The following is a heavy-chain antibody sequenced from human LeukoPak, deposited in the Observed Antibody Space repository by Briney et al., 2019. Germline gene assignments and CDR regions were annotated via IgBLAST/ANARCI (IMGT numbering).Heavy chain of an antibody. Sequence: PSETLPLTCAVSGGSISSSNWWSWVRQPPGKGLEWIGEIYHSGSTNYNPSLKSRVTISVDKSKNQFSLKLSSVTAADTAVYYCARRGVLPSPFDPWGQGTLVTVSS. CDR1: GGSISSSNW. CDR3: ARRGVLPSPFDP. V-gene: IGHV4-4*02. D-gene: IGHD3-3*02. CDR2: IYHSGST. J-gene: IGHJ5*02.